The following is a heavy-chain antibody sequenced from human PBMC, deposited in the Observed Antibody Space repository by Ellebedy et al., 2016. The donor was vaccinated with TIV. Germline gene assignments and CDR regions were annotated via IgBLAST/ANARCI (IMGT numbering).Heavy chain of an antibody. CDR3: AKGLGGLQLWFDP. CDR2: INPSGVI. D-gene: IGHD1-1*01. CDR1: GGSLRGYY. J-gene: IGHJ5*02. Sequence: MPSETLSLTCAVSGGSLRGYYWSWIRQPPGKGREWVGEINPSGVINYDPSLKSRVTISADTSKNQVSLRLSSVSAADTAIYFCAKGLGGLQLWFDPWGQGTLVTVSS. V-gene: IGHV4-34*01.